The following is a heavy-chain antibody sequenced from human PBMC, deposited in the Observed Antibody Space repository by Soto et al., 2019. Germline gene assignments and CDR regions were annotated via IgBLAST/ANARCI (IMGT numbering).Heavy chain of an antibody. V-gene: IGHV1-8*01. CDR2: MNPNSGNT. CDR1: GYTFTSYE. Sequence: ASVKVSCKASGYTFTSYEINWVRQATGQGLEWMGWMNPNSGNTGYAQKFQGRVTMTRNTSISTAYMELSSLRSEDTAVYYCAREMEAAVGSSGFGPWGQGTLVTVSS. CDR3: AREMEAAVGSSGFGP. D-gene: IGHD2-15*01. J-gene: IGHJ5*02.